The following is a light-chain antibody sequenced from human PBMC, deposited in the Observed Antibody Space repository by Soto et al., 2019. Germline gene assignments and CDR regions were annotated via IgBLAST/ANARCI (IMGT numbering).Light chain of an antibody. Sequence: EIVKTQSPATLSVSPGERATLSCRASQSVSSNLAWYEQKPGQAPRLLIYGASTRATGIPARFSGSGSGTEFTLTVSSLQSEDFAVYYCQQYHHWPYTFGQGTKLEIK. CDR3: QQYHHWPYT. V-gene: IGKV3-15*01. J-gene: IGKJ2*01. CDR1: QSVSSN. CDR2: GAS.